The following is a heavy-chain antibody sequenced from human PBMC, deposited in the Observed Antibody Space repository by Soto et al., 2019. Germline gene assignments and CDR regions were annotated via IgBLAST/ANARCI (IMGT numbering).Heavy chain of an antibody. J-gene: IGHJ6*03. V-gene: IGHV4-59*02. D-gene: IGHD5-12*01. Sequence: HSETPSLSCTVCGGSVCSYYWSGIRQHPGKGLEWIGYIYYSGSTNYNPSLKSRVTISVDTSKNQFSLKLSSVTAADTAVYYCARDVSGYDSHYYYYYYMDVWGKGTTVTVSS. CDR3: ARDVSGYDSHYYYYYYMDV. CDR2: IYYSGST. CDR1: GGSVCSYY.